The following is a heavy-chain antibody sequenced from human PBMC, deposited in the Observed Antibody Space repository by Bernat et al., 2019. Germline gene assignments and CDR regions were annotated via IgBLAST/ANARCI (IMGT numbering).Heavy chain of an antibody. Sequence: EVQLVESGGDLVQPGRSLRLSCTASGFTFGDYAMSWFRQAPGKGLEWVGFIRSKAYGGTTEYAASVKGRFTISRDDSKSIAYLQMNSLKTEDTAVYYCTRADSSGYYYEGLIGYWGQGTLVTVSS. CDR2: IRSKAYGGTT. CDR3: TRADSSGYYYEGLIGY. CDR1: GFTFGDYA. V-gene: IGHV3-49*03. J-gene: IGHJ4*02. D-gene: IGHD3-22*01.